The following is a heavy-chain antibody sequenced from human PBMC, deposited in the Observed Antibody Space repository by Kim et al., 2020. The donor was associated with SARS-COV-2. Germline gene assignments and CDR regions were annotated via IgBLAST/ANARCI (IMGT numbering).Heavy chain of an antibody. CDR3: ARSRGVDY. D-gene: IGHD2-2*01. CDR2: GSGK. Sequence: GSGKSYVDPVQGRFTISRDNATTSLYLQMNSLRAEDTAMYYGARSRGVDYWGQGTVVTVSS. J-gene: IGHJ4*02. V-gene: IGHV3-7*01.